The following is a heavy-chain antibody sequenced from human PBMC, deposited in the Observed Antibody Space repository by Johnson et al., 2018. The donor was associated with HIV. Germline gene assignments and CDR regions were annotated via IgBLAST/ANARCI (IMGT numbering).Heavy chain of an antibody. CDR3: ERDKTRVTAWDAFDI. D-gene: IGHD2-21*02. Sequence: QVQLVESGGGVVQPGRSLRLSCAASGFTFSSYAMTWVRQAPGKGLEWMAVISHDGSNRYYADSVKGRFTISRDNSKNTLYLQMNSLRAEDTAVYHCERDKTRVTAWDAFDIWGQGTMVSVSS. V-gene: IGHV3-30*04. J-gene: IGHJ3*02. CDR1: GFTFSSYA. CDR2: ISHDGSNR.